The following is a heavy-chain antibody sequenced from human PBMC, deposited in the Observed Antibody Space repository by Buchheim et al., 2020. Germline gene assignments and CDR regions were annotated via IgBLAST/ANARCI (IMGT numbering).Heavy chain of an antibody. D-gene: IGHD3-22*01. CDR1: GGSVNTGSFH. V-gene: IGHV4-61*01. Sequence: QVHLQESGPGLVKPSETLSLTCTVSGGSVNTGSFHWSWIRQPPGKTLEWIGYIYYSGSTNYNPSLKRRVTTSVDTSKNQFFLKRSAVTAADTAVYYGARDSYYDGSDVDSWGQGTL. CDR2: IYYSGST. J-gene: IGHJ4*02. CDR3: ARDSYYDGSDVDS.